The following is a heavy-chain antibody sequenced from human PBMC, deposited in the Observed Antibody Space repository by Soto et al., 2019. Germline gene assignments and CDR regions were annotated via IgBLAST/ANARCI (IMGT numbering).Heavy chain of an antibody. CDR1: GFTFSHAW. CDR3: TTVYGHSYGQLDH. Sequence: EVQLEESGGALVKPGESLTLSCAASGFTFSHAWLGWVRQAPGKGLEWVGRIKMKSEGETTDYGAPVKGRFIISRDDSKNTVDLQMNTLKTEDTAVYYCTTVYGHSYGQLDHWGQGTLATVSS. V-gene: IGHV3-15*02. CDR2: IKMKSEGETT. J-gene: IGHJ4*02. D-gene: IGHD5-18*01.